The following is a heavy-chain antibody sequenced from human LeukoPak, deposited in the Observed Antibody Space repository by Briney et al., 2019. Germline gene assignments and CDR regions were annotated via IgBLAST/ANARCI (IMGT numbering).Heavy chain of an antibody. Sequence: PGGSLRLSCAASGFTVSSNYMSWVRQAPGKGLEWVSVIYSGGSTYYADSGKGRFTISRDNSRNTLYLQMNSLRAEDTAVYYCARDTVGRGSYGMDVWGQGTTVIVSS. V-gene: IGHV3-53*01. CDR1: GFTVSSNY. CDR3: ARDTVGRGSYGMDV. D-gene: IGHD4-11*01. J-gene: IGHJ6*02. CDR2: IYSGGST.